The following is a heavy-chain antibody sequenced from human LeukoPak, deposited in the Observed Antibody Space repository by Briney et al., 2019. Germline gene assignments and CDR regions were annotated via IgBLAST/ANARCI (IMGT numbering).Heavy chain of an antibody. CDR3: ARRAGAYSHPYDY. J-gene: IGHJ4*02. CDR2: IRSDGSNK. Sequence: GGSLRLSCAGSGFSFSSYGMHWVRQAPGKGLEWMAFIRSDGSNKYYADSVKGRFTISRDNSKNTLYLQMNSLRAEDTAVYYCARRAGAYSHPYDYWGQGTLVTVSS. V-gene: IGHV3-30*02. CDR1: GFSFSSYG. D-gene: IGHD4/OR15-4a*01.